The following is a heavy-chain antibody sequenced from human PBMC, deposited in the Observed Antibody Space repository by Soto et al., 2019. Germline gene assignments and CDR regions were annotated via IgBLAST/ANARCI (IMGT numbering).Heavy chain of an antibody. D-gene: IGHD4-4*01. CDR2: ISYDGSNK. CDR1: GFTFSSYA. J-gene: IGHJ3*02. V-gene: IGHV3-30-3*01. CDR3: AKDLYSNYGDAFDI. Sequence: PGGSLRLSCAASGFTFSSYAMHWVRQAPGKGLEWVAVISYDGSNKYYADSVKGRFTISRDNAKNSLYLQMNSLRAEDTALYYCAKDLYSNYGDAFDIWGQGTMVTVSS.